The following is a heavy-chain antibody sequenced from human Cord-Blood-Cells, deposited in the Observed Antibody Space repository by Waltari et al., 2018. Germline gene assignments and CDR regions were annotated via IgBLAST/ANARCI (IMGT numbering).Heavy chain of an antibody. Sequence: QVQLVESGGGVVQPGRSLRLSCAASGFTFSSYGMHWVRQAPGKGLEWVAVISYDGSNKYYADSVKCRFTISRDNSKNTLYLQMNSLRAEDTAVYYCAKENSYGPYYFDYWGQGTLVTVSS. CDR2: ISYDGSNK. CDR3: AKENSYGPYYFDY. CDR1: GFTFSSYG. J-gene: IGHJ4*02. V-gene: IGHV3-30*18. D-gene: IGHD5-18*01.